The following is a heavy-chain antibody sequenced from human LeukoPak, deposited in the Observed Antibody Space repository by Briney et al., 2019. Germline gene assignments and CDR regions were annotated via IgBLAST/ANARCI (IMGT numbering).Heavy chain of an antibody. D-gene: IGHD3-16*01. CDR1: GFPFSSYA. V-gene: IGHV3-23*01. J-gene: IGHJ4*02. CDR3: ANRLGYYFHN. CDR2: FSGTTGGT. Sequence: GGSLRLSCAASGFPFSSYAMSWVRQAPGKGLEWVSTFSGTTGGTYYADSVKGRFTISRDNSKHTLYLQMNRLRAEDTAVYYCANRLGYYFHNWGQGTLITVSS.